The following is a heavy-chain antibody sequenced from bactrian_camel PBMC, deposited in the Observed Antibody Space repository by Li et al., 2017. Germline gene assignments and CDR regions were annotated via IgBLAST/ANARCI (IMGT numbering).Heavy chain of an antibody. V-gene: IGHV3S1*01. CDR1: GLSAGTGC. D-gene: IGHD3*01. J-gene: IGHJ4*01. Sequence: HVQLVESGGGSVEVGGSLRLSCAHRGLSAGTGCIGWFRQAPGKEREGVAAVYTRAGSTYYGDSVKGRFTLSKDSAKNTVYLQMNSLKPEDTATYICATGGTVYCNHGPAAKVGPGTQVTVS. CDR2: VYTRAGST.